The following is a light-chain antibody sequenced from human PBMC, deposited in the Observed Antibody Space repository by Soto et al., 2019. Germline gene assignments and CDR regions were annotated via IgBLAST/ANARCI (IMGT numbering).Light chain of an antibody. J-gene: IGKJ5*01. V-gene: IGKV1-5*01. CDR2: DAS. Sequence: IHLTQTPFTLSASLGDEVTITCRASQTISRWLAWYQQKPGRAPKLLIYDASTLESGVPSRFSGSGSETEFTLTISRLQPDDFATYFCHSRAFGQGTRLEIK. CDR1: QTISRW. CDR3: HSRA.